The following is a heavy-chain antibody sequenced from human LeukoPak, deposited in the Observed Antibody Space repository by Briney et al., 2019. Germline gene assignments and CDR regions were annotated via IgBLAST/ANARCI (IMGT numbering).Heavy chain of an antibody. CDR1: GYTFTSYD. V-gene: IGHV1-8*01. D-gene: IGHD3-3*01. CDR2: MNPNSGNT. Sequence: APVKVSCKASGYTFTSYDINWVRQATGQGLEWMGWMNPNSGNTGYAQKFQGRVTVTRNTSISTAYMELGSLRSEDTAVYYCARSPSWSGYYTTYYFDYWGQGTLVTVSS. J-gene: IGHJ4*02. CDR3: ARSPSWSGYYTTYYFDY.